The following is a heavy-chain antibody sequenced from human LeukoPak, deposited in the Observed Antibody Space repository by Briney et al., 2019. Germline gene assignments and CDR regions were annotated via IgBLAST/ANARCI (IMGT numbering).Heavy chain of an antibody. CDR1: GFTFSSYA. CDR3: AREMARGVVPDY. V-gene: IGHV3-30-3*01. Sequence: GGSLRLSCAASGFTFSSYAMYWVRQAPGKGLEWVAVISSNGNNKYYADSVKGRFTISRDTSMNTLYLQMNSLRGEDTAVYYCAREMARGVVPDYWGQGTLVTVSS. J-gene: IGHJ4*02. CDR2: ISSNGNNK. D-gene: IGHD3-10*01.